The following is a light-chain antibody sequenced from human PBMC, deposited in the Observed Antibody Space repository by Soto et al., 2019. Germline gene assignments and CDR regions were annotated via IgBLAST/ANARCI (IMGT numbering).Light chain of an antibody. CDR1: QGISNY. J-gene: IGKJ5*01. Sequence: DIQMTQSPSSLSASVGDRVTITCRASQGISNYLAWFQQKPGKAPKPLIYAASSLQSGVLSRFSGSGSGTDFTLIISSLQPEDFATYYCQQYDSLPITFGQGTRLEI. CDR3: QQYDSLPIT. V-gene: IGKV1-16*01. CDR2: AAS.